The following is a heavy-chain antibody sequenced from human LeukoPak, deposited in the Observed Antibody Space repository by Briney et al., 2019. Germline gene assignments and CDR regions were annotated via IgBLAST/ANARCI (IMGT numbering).Heavy chain of an antibody. V-gene: IGHV4-34*01. J-gene: IGHJ3*02. CDR3: ARGFRMIRGVFISFRVFDI. CDR2: VIHGGST. D-gene: IGHD3-10*01. CDR1: GGSFSGHS. Sequence: PSETLSLTCAVYGGSFSGHSWSWIRQPPGKGLEWIGEVIHGGSTNYNPSLKSRVTISVDTSKNQFSLKLSSVTAADTAVYYCARGFRMIRGVFISFRVFDIWGPGTMVTVSS.